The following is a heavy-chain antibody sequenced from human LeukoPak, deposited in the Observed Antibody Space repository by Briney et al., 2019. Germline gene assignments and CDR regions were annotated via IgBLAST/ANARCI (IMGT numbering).Heavy chain of an antibody. V-gene: IGHV3-23*01. Sequence: GRSLRLSCAASGLTLSRYAMSRVRRAPGRGLEWVSSLGASAGSANYADSVKGRFTISRDDSKNTLYLQMISLTAEDTAVYYCARGDDYGDRSIWLYWGRGTLVTVSS. CDR2: LGASAGSA. J-gene: IGHJ4*02. CDR3: ARGDDYGDRSIWLY. CDR1: GLTLSRYA. D-gene: IGHD4-17*01.